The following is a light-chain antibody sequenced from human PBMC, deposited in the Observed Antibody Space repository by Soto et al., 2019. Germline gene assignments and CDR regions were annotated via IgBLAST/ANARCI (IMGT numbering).Light chain of an antibody. CDR1: QGIGSG. Sequence: DIQMTQSPSSVSASGGDRVTITCRASQGIGSGLAWYQQKPGKAPKLLIYAASSLQSGVPSGFSGNGSGTDYTLTTSNLPPEDFAAYYCQQANTFPLTFGGGTKVEIK. CDR3: QQANTFPLT. V-gene: IGKV1D-12*01. J-gene: IGKJ4*01. CDR2: AAS.